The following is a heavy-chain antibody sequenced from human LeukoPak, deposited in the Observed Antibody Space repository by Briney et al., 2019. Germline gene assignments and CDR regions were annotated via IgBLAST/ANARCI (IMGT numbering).Heavy chain of an antibody. CDR3: ARDLVGARADY. CDR1: GFTFSSYE. CDR2: IKQDGSEK. J-gene: IGHJ4*02. D-gene: IGHD1-26*01. Sequence: PGGSLRLSCAASGFTFSSYEMNWVRQAPGKGLEWVANIKQDGSEKYYVDSVKGRFTISRDNAKNSLYLQMNSLRAEDTAVYYCARDLVGARADYWGQGTLVTVSS. V-gene: IGHV3-7*01.